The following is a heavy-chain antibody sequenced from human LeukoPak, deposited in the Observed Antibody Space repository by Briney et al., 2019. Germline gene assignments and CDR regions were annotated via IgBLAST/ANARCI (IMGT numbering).Heavy chain of an antibody. CDR3: AKDIFSSGYYVGGGFDY. V-gene: IGHV3-74*01. CDR2: INPDGSST. Sequence: GGSLRLSCAAPGFTFSSYWMHWVRQAPGKGLVWVSRINPDGSSTSYADSVKGRFTVSRDNAKNTLFLQMNSLRAEDTALYYCAKDIFSSGYYVGGGFDYWGQGTLVTVSS. CDR1: GFTFSSYW. D-gene: IGHD3-22*01. J-gene: IGHJ4*02.